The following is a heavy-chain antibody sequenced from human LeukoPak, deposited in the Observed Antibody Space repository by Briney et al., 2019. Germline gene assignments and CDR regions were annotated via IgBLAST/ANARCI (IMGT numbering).Heavy chain of an antibody. CDR1: GFAFKNYA. CDR3: AKTQWKVGATDYFDY. J-gene: IGHJ4*01. Sequence: GGSLRLSCAASGFAFKNYAMTWVRQAPGKGLQWVSNINDNGGQRHYADSVKGRFTISRDNSKNTLFLQMDSLRAEDTAVYYCAKTQWKVGATDYFDYWGHGILVTVSS. CDR2: INDNGGQR. D-gene: IGHD1-26*01. V-gene: IGHV3-23*01.